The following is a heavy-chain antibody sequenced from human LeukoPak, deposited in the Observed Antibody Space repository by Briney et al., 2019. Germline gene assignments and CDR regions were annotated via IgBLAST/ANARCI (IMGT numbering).Heavy chain of an antibody. Sequence: SETLSLTCAVSGVSFNDYYWSWVRQTPGKGLEWVGEINHSGYTNDSPSLKSRVTISIDTSRKQFSLNLRSVTVADTGIYYCTRMTTGHDYWGQGTLVTVSS. V-gene: IGHV4-34*01. CDR3: TRMTTGHDY. CDR1: GVSFNDYY. J-gene: IGHJ4*02. CDR2: INHSGYT. D-gene: IGHD4-17*01.